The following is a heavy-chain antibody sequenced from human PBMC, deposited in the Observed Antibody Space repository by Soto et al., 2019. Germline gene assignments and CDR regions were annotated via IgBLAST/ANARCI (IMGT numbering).Heavy chain of an antibody. J-gene: IGHJ4*02. CDR2: VHHDGRT. Sequence: SETLSLTCAVYDEPFRNYYWTWIRQPPGKGLEWIGEVHHDGRTNYDPSLESRVTISVDTPKNQFSLKVTSVTAADTAVYYCEGGSQDGYYYWAQGTLVTVSS. CDR3: EGGSQDGYYY. V-gene: IGHV4-34*01. CDR1: DEPFRNYY. D-gene: IGHD3-22*01.